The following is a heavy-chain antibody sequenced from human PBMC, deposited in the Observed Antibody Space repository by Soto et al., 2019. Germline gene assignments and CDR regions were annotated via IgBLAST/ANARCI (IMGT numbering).Heavy chain of an antibody. CDR3: ARGYRLIVATIWWFDP. Sequence: ASVKVSCKASGYTFTSYDINWVRQATGQGLEWMGWMNPNSGNTGYAQKFQGRVTMTRNTSISTAYMELSSLRSEDTAVYYCARGYRLIVATIWWFDPWGQGTLVTVSS. CDR1: GYTFTSYD. J-gene: IGHJ5*02. D-gene: IGHD5-12*01. CDR2: MNPNSGNT. V-gene: IGHV1-8*01.